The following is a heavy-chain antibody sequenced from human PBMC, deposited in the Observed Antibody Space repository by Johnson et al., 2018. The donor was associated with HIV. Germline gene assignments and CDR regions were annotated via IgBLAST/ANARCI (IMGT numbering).Heavy chain of an antibody. CDR3: AKVPPGRGFDAFDI. CDR1: GFTFDDYG. J-gene: IGHJ3*02. V-gene: IGHV3-20*04. CDR2: INWNGGST. Sequence: VQLVESGGGVVRPGGSLRLSCAASGFTFDDYGMSWVRQAPGKGLEWVSGINWNGGSTGYADSVKGRFTISRDNSKNTLYLQMNSLRAEDTAVYYCAKVPPGRGFDAFDIWGQGTMVTVSS.